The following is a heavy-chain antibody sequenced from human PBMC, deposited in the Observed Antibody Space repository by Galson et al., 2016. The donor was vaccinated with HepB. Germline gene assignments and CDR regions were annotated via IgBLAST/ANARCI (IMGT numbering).Heavy chain of an antibody. Sequence: SVKVSCKASGYTFSSYGINWVRQAPGQGLEWMGWISTYNGKTNYGQNFQGRITMTTDTSTSTAYVELRTLRSDDTAVYYCARDISVRAAGLEYWGQGTLVTVSS. V-gene: IGHV1-18*01. CDR1: GYTFSSYG. J-gene: IGHJ4*02. D-gene: IGHD3-10*01. CDR2: ISTYNGKT. CDR3: ARDISVRAAGLEY.